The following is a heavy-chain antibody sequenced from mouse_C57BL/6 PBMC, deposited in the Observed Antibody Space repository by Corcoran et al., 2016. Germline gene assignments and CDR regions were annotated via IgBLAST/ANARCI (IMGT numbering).Heavy chain of an antibody. V-gene: IGHV1-26*01. CDR1: GYTFTDYY. Sequence: EVQLQQSGPELVKPGASVKISCKASGYTFTDYYMNWVKQSHGKSLEWIGDINPNNGGTSYNQKFKGKATLTVDKSSSTAYMELRSLTPEDSAVYYCARCSSGYGAMDYWGQGTSVTVSS. CDR3: ARCSSGYGAMDY. J-gene: IGHJ4*01. CDR2: INPNNGGT. D-gene: IGHD3-2*02.